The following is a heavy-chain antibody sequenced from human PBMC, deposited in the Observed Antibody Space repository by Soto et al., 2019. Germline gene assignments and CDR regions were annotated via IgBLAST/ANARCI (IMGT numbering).Heavy chain of an antibody. V-gene: IGHV1-18*01. Sequence: GASVKVSCKASGYTFTNYGFTWVRQAPGQGLEWLGWISTYNGNTKYAQKVQGRLTMTTNTSTSTANMELTSLRSDDTALYYCAWTTVTASYSYMEVWGKGSTVTVSS. D-gene: IGHD4-17*01. J-gene: IGHJ6*03. CDR2: ISTYNGNT. CDR3: AWTTVTASYSYMEV. CDR1: GYTFTNYG.